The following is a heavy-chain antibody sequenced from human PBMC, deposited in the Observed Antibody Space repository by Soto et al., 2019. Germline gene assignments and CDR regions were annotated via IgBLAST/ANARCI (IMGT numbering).Heavy chain of an antibody. CDR3: ARAGYTSNYYGGFYFDY. CDR2: IFYNGRS. V-gene: IGHV4-59*01. J-gene: IGHJ4*02. Sequence: SETLSLTCSVSGGSFSSYYWSWIRQSPGKGLEYIGYIFYNGRSSYNPSLMNRVTIAIDTSKNQFFLRLGSLTPADTAIYYRARAGYTSNYYGGFYFDYWGLGTLVTVS. CDR1: GGSFSSYY. D-gene: IGHD1-26*01.